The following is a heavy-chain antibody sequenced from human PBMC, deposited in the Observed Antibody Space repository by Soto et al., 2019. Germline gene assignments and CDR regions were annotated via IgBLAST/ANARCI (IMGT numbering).Heavy chain of an antibody. CDR1: GGSISSSSYY. J-gene: IGHJ6*03. D-gene: IGHD4-4*01. V-gene: IGHV4-39*01. CDR3: ARLGYSNYYYYYYMDV. CDR2: IYYSGST. Sequence: SETLSLTCTVSGGSISSSSYYWGWIRQPPGKGLEWIGSIYYSGSTYYNPSLKSRVTISVDTSKNQFSLKLSSVTAADTAVYYCARLGYSNYYYYYYMDVWGKGTTVTVSS.